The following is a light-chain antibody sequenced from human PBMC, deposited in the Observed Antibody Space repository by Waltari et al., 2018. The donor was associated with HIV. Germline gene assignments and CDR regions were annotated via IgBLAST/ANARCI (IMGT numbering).Light chain of an antibody. J-gene: IGKJ2*01. Sequence: DIVMTQSPAILSVSPGERVTLSCRASQSVGRSLAWYQQKVGQAPRLLIYGAATRAAEIPVRFSGSGSGTEFTLTIDSLQSEDFATYYCQQYNIRPRGNTFGQGTKLQIK. V-gene: IGKV3-15*01. CDR1: QSVGRS. CDR3: QQYNIRPRGNT. CDR2: GAA.